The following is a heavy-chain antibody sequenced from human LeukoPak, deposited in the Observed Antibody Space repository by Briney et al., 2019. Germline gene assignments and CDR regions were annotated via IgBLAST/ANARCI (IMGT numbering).Heavy chain of an antibody. D-gene: IGHD6-6*01. CDR2: IYHSGST. V-gene: IGHV4-38-2*02. J-gene: IGHJ5*02. Sequence: SETLSLTCTVSGYSISSGYYWGWIRQPPGKGLEWIGSIYHSGSTYYNPSLKSRVTISVDTSKNQFSLKLSSVTAADTAVYYCARLEYSSSSIWFDPWGQGTLVTVSS. CDR3: ARLEYSSSSIWFDP. CDR1: GYSISSGYY.